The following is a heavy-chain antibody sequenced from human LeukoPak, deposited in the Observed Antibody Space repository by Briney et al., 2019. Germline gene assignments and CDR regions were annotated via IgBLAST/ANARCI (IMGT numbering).Heavy chain of an antibody. CDR1: GGSVNSGRYY. V-gene: IGHV4-61*02. CDR3: ARDDFDYNDLVSVIRI. J-gene: IGHJ3*02. Sequence: SETLSLTCTVSGGSVNSGRYYWSWIRQPAGKGLEWIGRIYTSGSTNYNPSLKSRVTMSVDTSKNQFSLRLSSVTAADTAVYYCARDDFDYNDLVSVIRIWGQGTMVTVSS. CDR2: IYTSGST. D-gene: IGHD3-3*01.